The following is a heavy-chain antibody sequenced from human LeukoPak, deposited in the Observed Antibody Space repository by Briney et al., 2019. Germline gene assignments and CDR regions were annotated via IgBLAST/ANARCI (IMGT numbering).Heavy chain of an antibody. CDR1: GGSLSSGGYS. D-gene: IGHD3-16*02. CDR3: ATGGVIVNYIY. V-gene: IGHV4-30-2*01. Sequence: PSETLPLTCAVSGGSLSSGGYSWSWIRQPPGKGLEWIGYIYHSGSTYYNPSLKSRVTISVDRSKNQFSLKLSSVTAADTAVYYCATGGVIVNYIYWGQGTLVTVSS. CDR2: IYHSGST. J-gene: IGHJ4*02.